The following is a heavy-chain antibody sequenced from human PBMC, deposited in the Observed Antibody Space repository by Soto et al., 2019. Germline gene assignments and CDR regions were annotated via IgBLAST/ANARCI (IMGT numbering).Heavy chain of an antibody. Sequence: EVQLLESGGGLVQPGGSLRLSCAASGFTFSSYAMSWVRQAPGKGLEWVSAISGSGGSTYYADSVKGRFTISRDNSKNTLYLLRNSLRAEDTAVYYCAKEYSSGWFPFDYWGQGTLVTVSS. D-gene: IGHD6-19*01. CDR2: ISGSGGST. CDR1: GFTFSSYA. CDR3: AKEYSSGWFPFDY. J-gene: IGHJ4*02. V-gene: IGHV3-23*01.